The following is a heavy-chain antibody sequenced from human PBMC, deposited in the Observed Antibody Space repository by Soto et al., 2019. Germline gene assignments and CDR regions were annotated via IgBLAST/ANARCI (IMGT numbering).Heavy chain of an antibody. V-gene: IGHV3-33*01. CDR1: EFTFITYA. D-gene: IGHD6-13*01. J-gene: IGHJ1*01. CDR3: ARDRESYSSSWSYLQD. CDR2: IWYDGSNK. Sequence: QVHLVESGGGVVQPGRSLRLSCAASEFTFITYALHRVRQSPGKGLAWVAVIWYDGSNKYYADSVKGRFTISRDNSKNTLYLQMDSLRAEDTAVYYCARDRESYSSSWSYLQDWGQGTLVTVSS.